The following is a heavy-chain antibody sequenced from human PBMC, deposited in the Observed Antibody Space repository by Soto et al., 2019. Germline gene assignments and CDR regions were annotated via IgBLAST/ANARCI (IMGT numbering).Heavy chain of an antibody. CDR3: EKDRLVYSSGWQHDY. Sequence: PGGSLRLSCAASGFTFSSYGMHWVRQAPGKGLEWVAVISYDGSNKYYADSVKGRFTISRDNSKNTLYLQVNSLRAEDTAVYYCEKDRLVYSSGWQHDYWGQGTLVNVSS. D-gene: IGHD6-19*01. CDR1: GFTFSSYG. J-gene: IGHJ4*02. V-gene: IGHV3-30*18. CDR2: ISYDGSNK.